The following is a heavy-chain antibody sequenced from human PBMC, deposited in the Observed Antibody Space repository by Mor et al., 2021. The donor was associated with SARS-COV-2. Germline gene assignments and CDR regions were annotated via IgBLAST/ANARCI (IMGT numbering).Heavy chain of an antibody. Sequence: ISGSGGSTYYADSVKGRFTISRDNSKNTLYLQMNSLRAEDTAVYYCAKARITMVRGGRGYFDYWGQGTLVTVSS. D-gene: IGHD3-10*01. CDR3: AKARITMVRGGRGYFDY. J-gene: IGHJ4*02. CDR2: ISGSGGST. V-gene: IGHV3-23*01.